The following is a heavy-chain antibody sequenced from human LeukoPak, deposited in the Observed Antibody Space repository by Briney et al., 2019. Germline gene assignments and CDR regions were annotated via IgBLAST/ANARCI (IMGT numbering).Heavy chain of an antibody. CDR2: IYYSGSA. CDR1: GGSLSGYY. CDR3: AREGGSYSGGFDY. V-gene: IGHV4-59*01. Sequence: SETLSLTCAVSGGSLSGYYWSWIRQPPGKGLEWIGYIYYSGSANYNPSLKSRVTISVDTSKNQFSLKLSSVTAADTAVYYCAREGGSYSGGFDYWGQGTLVTVSS. D-gene: IGHD1-26*01. J-gene: IGHJ4*02.